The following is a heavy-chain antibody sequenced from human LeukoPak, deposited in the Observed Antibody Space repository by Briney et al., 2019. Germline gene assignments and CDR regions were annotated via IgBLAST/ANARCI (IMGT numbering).Heavy chain of an antibody. CDR3: ASSGDYASHYFDY. D-gene: IGHD4-17*01. Sequence: SGTLSLTCAVSGGSISSSNWWSWVRQPPGKGLEWIGEIYHSGSTNYNPSLKSRVTISVDKSKNQFSLKLSSVTAADTAVYYCASSGDYASHYFDYWGQGTLVTVSS. J-gene: IGHJ4*02. CDR1: GGSISSSNW. CDR2: IYHSGST. V-gene: IGHV4-4*02.